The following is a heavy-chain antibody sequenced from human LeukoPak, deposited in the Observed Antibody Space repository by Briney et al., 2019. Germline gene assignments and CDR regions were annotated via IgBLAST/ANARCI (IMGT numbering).Heavy chain of an antibody. CDR3: ARVEGYSGYEDDAFDL. J-gene: IGHJ3*01. Sequence: ASVKVSCKASGNTFTTYGISWVRQAPGQGLEWMGWISVYNGNTNYAQKLQGRITMTTDTSTSTAYMELRSLRSDDTAVYYCARVEGYSGYEDDAFDLWGQGTMVTVSS. D-gene: IGHD5-12*01. CDR1: GNTFTTYG. V-gene: IGHV1-18*04. CDR2: ISVYNGNT.